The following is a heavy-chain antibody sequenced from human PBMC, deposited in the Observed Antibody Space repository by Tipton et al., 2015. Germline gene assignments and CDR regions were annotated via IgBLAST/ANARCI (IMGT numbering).Heavy chain of an antibody. D-gene: IGHD6-13*01. V-gene: IGHV3-23*01. CDR2: ISGGGGST. J-gene: IGHJ3*01. CDR3: ALGAAAGPALGFGL. Sequence: SLRLSCAASGFTFSSYSMTWVRQAPGKGLEWVSSISGGGGSTYYADSVKGRFTISRDNSKNTLYLQMNSLRAEDTAVYYCALGAAAGPALGFGLWGQGTMVTVSS. CDR1: GFTFSSYS.